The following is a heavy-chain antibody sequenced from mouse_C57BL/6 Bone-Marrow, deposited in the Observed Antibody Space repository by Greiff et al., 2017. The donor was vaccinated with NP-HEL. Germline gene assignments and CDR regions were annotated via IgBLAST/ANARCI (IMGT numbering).Heavy chain of an antibody. Sequence: QVQLKESGPGLVAPSQSLSITCTVSGFSLTSYGVDWVRQPPGKGLEWLGVIWGGGSTNYTSALMSRLSISKDNSKSQVFLKMNSLQTDDTAMYYCAKGGLLPFAYWGQGTLVTVSA. J-gene: IGHJ3*01. CDR1: GFSLTSYG. D-gene: IGHD2-3*01. CDR3: AKGGLLPFAY. CDR2: IWGGGST. V-gene: IGHV2-9*01.